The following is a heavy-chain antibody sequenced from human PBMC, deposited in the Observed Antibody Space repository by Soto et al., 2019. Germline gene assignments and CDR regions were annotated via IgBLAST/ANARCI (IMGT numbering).Heavy chain of an antibody. D-gene: IGHD3-22*01. Sequence: QMQLVQSGAEVKKPGSSVKVSCKAAGGTFSNYAISWLRQAPGQGLEWMGGIIPLSGTINYAQTFQGRVTSSADESTSTAYMELSSLKSEDTAVYYCARQQNYYDSKSYFDNWGQGTLVTVSS. CDR3: ARQQNYYDSKSYFDN. CDR1: GGTFSNYA. V-gene: IGHV1-69*01. CDR2: IIPLSGTI. J-gene: IGHJ4*02.